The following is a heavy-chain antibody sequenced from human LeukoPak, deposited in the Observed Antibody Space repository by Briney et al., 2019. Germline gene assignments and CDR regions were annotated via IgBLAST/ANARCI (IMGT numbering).Heavy chain of an antibody. Sequence: TSVKVSCKASGFTFTSSAMQWVRQARGQRLEWIGWIVVGSGNTNYAQKFQERVTITRDMSTSTAYMELSSLRSEDTAVYYCAATPYLATMCAFSLWGKGTTVTVSS. J-gene: IGHJ6*04. CDR3: AATPYLATMCAFSL. CDR2: IVVGSGNT. V-gene: IGHV1-58*02. D-gene: IGHD5-12*01. CDR1: GFTFTSSA.